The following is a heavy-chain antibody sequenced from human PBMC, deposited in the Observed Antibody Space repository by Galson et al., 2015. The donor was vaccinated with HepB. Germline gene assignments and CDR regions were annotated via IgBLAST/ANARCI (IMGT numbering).Heavy chain of an antibody. Sequence: SVKVSCKASGGTFSTYTISWVRQAPGQGLEWMGWMNPNSGNTGYAQKFQGRVTMTRNTSISTAYMELSSLRSEDTAVYYCAREQAGDYYYYYMDVWGKGTTVTVSS. V-gene: IGHV1-8*02. CDR3: AREQAGDYYYYYMDV. D-gene: IGHD7-27*01. CDR1: GGTFSTYT. CDR2: MNPNSGNT. J-gene: IGHJ6*03.